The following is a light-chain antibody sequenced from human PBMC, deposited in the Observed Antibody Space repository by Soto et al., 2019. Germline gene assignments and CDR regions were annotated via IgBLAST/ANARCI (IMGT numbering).Light chain of an antibody. CDR3: QQYYATPVT. V-gene: IGKV4-1*01. CDR2: WAS. Sequence: DIVMTQSPDSLAVSLGERATIDCKSTRTILDNSNNKTYVAWYQQKPGQSPQLLIYWASTRKSGVPDRFSGSGSGTDFTLTISSLQAEDVAVYYCQQYYATPVTFGGGTKVQIK. CDR1: RTILDNSNNKTY. J-gene: IGKJ4*01.